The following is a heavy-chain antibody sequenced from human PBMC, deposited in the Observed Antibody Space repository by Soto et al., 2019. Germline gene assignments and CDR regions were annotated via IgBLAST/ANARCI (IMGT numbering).Heavy chain of an antibody. CDR3: ARDGPPTVTTGEGFDY. Sequence: GGSLRLSCAASGFTFSSYWMSWVRQAPGKGLEWVANIKQDGSEKYYVDSVKGRFTISRDNAKNSLYLQMNSLRAEDTAVYYCARDGPPTVTTGEGFDYWGQGTLVTVSS. CDR2: IKQDGSEK. V-gene: IGHV3-7*05. J-gene: IGHJ4*02. D-gene: IGHD4-17*01. CDR1: GFTFSSYW.